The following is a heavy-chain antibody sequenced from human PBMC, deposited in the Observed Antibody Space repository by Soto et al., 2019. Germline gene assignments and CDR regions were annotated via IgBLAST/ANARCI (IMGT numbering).Heavy chain of an antibody. V-gene: IGHV4-34*01. CDR1: GGSFSGYY. J-gene: IGHJ4*02. CDR2: INHSGST. CDR3: ARGYSTYYYGSGSLDPFDY. D-gene: IGHD3-10*01. Sequence: PSETLSLTCAVYGGSFSGYYWSWIRQPPGKGLEWIGEINHSGSTNYNPSLKSRVTISVDTSKNQFSLKLSSVTAADTAVYYCARGYSTYYYGSGSLDPFDYWGQGTLVTVSS.